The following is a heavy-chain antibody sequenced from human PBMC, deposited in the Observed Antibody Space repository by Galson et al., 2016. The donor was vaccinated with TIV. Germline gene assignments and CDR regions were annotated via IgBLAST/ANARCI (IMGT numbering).Heavy chain of an antibody. J-gene: IGHJ6*02. V-gene: IGHV3-66*02. D-gene: IGHD2-15*01. CDR2: IYDGGDT. CDR1: GLNVSMNY. Sequence: SLRLSCAASGLNVSMNYMTWVRQAPGKGLEWVSIIYDGGDTYYADSVRGRFTISSDNFKDILYLHMTGLRPDDTGVYYCARDRVVGATYYNYYFGMDVWGQGTTVTVSS. CDR3: ARDRVVGATYYNYYFGMDV.